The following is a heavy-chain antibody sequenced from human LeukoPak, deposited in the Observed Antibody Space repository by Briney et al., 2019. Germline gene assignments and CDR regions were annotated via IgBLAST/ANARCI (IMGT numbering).Heavy chain of an antibody. Sequence: SETLSLTRTVSGGSISSYYWSWIRQPAGKGLEWIGRIYTSGSTNYNPSLKSRVTMSVDTSKNQFSLKLSSVTAADTAVYYCARDGDSSWYGWFDPWGRGTLVTVSS. J-gene: IGHJ5*02. CDR2: IYTSGST. V-gene: IGHV4-4*07. D-gene: IGHD6-13*01. CDR3: ARDGDSSWYGWFDP. CDR1: GGSISSYY.